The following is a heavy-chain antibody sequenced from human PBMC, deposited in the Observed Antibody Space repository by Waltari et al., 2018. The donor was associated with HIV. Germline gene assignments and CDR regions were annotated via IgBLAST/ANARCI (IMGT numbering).Heavy chain of an antibody. CDR3: IRDTAEGATSRFWYFGL. CDR2: INWNGGST. J-gene: IGHJ2*01. V-gene: IGHV3-9*01. Sequence: EVNLVDSGGATVQVGRYLRHSSVASGYHFAACGMDWVRQVPGKGLEWVASINWNGGSTAYTDTVKGRFTISRDNSKNSLYLQMDSLKSDDTAFYYCIRDTAEGATSRFWYFGLWGPGTLVTVSS. CDR1: GYHFAACG. D-gene: IGHD1-26*01.